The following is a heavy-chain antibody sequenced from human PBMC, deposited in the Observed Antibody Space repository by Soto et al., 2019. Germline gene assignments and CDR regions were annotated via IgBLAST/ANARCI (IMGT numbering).Heavy chain of an antibody. J-gene: IGHJ4*01. CDR2: ISAYNGNT. CDR3: AKDIREYSSGWTYFDY. CDR1: GYTFTSYG. Sequence: ASVKVSCNASGYTFTSYGISWVRQAPGQGLEWMGWISAYNGNTNYAQNLHFRVTMTTDTSTSTAYMELRSLRPEDTALYYCAKDIREYSSGWTYFDYWGHGTRVTVSS. V-gene: IGHV1-18*01. D-gene: IGHD6-19*01.